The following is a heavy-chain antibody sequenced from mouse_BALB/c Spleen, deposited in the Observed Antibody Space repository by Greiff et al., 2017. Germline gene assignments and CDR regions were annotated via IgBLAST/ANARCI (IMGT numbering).Heavy chain of an antibody. V-gene: IGHV1-5*01. CDR2: IYPGNSDT. D-gene: IGHD1-1*01. J-gene: IGHJ2*01. CDR1: GYTFTSYW. CDR3: TRSIKHYYGSSYFDY. Sequence: VHVKQSGTVLARPGASVKMSCKASGYTFTSYWMHWVKQRPGQGLEWIGAIYPGNSDTSYNQKFKGKAKLTAVTSTSTAYMELSSLTNEDSAVYYCTRSIKHYYGSSYFDYWGQGTTLTVSS.